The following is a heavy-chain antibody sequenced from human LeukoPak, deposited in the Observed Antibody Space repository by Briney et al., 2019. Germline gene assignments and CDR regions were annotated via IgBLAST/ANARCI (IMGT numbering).Heavy chain of an antibody. CDR3: AKPAGSRFLEWLIDY. Sequence: ASVKVSCKASGGTFSSYAISWVRQAPGQGLEWMGRIIPILGIANYAQKFQGRVTITADKSTSTAYMELSSLRSEDTAVYYCAKPAGSRFLEWLIDYWGQGTLVTVSS. CDR1: GGTFSSYA. J-gene: IGHJ4*02. CDR2: IIPILGIA. D-gene: IGHD3-3*01. V-gene: IGHV1-69*04.